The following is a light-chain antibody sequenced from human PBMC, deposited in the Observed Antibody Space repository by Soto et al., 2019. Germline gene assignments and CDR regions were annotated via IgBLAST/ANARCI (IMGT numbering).Light chain of an antibody. J-gene: IGKJ1*01. CDR2: AAS. Sequence: IEMTRSPSSLSASIVDIVTIAFRASQSISHYLNWYQQKPGKAPKLMIYAASTLQRGVPSRFSGSGSGTDFTLTISSLQPHDFATYYCQQSYSSPRTFGQGTKVDIK. V-gene: IGKV1-39*01. CDR1: QSISHY. CDR3: QQSYSSPRT.